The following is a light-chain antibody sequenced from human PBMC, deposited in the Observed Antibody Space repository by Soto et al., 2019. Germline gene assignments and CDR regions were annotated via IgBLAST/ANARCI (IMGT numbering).Light chain of an antibody. V-gene: IGKV3-20*01. CDR2: GAS. CDR1: QSVSTNY. J-gene: IGKJ5*01. Sequence: EIVLTQSPATLSLSPGERATLFFGASQSVSTNYVAWYQQKPGQAPRLLMYGASDRATGTPGRFSGSGSGTDFTLTISGLETEDSAVYYCQQFDDSVTFGQGTRLEIK. CDR3: QQFDDSVT.